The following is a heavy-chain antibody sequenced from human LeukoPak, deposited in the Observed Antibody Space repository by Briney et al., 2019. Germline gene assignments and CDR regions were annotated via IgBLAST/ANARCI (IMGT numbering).Heavy chain of an antibody. V-gene: IGHV3-30*03. CDR3: LPQAGGSAEN. D-gene: IGHD2-15*01. J-gene: IGHJ4*02. CDR1: GFTFSSYG. CDR2: ISYDGSNK. Sequence: GGSLRLSCAASGFTFSSYGMHWVRQAPGKGLEWVAVISYDGSNKYYADSVKGRFTISRDNSKNTLYLQMNSLRAEDTAVYYCLPQAGGSAENWGQGTLVTVSS.